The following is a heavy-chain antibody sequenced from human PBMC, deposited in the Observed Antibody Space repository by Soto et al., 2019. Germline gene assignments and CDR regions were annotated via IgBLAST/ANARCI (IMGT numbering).Heavy chain of an antibody. D-gene: IGHD1-7*01. CDR3: ARAPYNSNYLGWFGP. CDR1: GGSFSGYY. V-gene: IGHV4-34*01. CDR2: INHSGST. Sequence: PSETLSLTCAVYGGSFSGYYWSWIRQPPGKGLEWIGEINHSGSTNYNPSLKSRVTISVDTSKNQFSLKLSSVTAADTAVYYCARAPYNSNYLGWFGPWGQGTLVTVSS. J-gene: IGHJ5*02.